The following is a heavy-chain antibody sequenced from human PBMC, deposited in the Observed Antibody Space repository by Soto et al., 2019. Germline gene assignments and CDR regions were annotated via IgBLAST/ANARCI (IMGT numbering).Heavy chain of an antibody. CDR2: ISAYNGNT. Sequence: QVQLVQSGAEVKKPGASVKVSCKASGYTFTSYGISWVRQAPGQGLEWMGWISAYNGNTNYAQKLQGRVTMTTDPSXSXAYMELRSLRSDDTAVYYCARDSGSGYSSSWYPFDYWGQGTLVTVSS. CDR3: ARDSGSGYSSSWYPFDY. V-gene: IGHV1-18*01. D-gene: IGHD6-13*01. J-gene: IGHJ4*02. CDR1: GYTFTSYG.